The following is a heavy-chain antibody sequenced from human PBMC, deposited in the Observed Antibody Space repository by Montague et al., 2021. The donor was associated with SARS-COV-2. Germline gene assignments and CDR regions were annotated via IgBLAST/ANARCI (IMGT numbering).Heavy chain of an antibody. J-gene: IGHJ4*02. CDR2: TYYRSKWYN. V-gene: IGHV6-1*01. CDR1: GDSVASNSAA. D-gene: IGHD6-13*01. Sequence: CAISGDSVASNSAAWNWIRQSPARGFEWLGRTYYRSKWYNDYAVSVKSRITINPDTSKNQFSLQLNSVTPEDTAVYYCARGGSWLYYFDYWGQGTLVTVSS. CDR3: ARGGSWLYYFDY.